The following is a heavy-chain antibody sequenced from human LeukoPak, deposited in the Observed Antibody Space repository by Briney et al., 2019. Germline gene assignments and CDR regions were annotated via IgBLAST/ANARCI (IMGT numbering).Heavy chain of an antibody. CDR3: VREGFYESGSPPTFYFDY. J-gene: IGHJ4*02. CDR1: GFTFSSSA. D-gene: IGHD3-10*01. CDR2: ISSDVNIK. Sequence: TGGSLRLSCAASGFTFSSSAMSWVRQAPGKGLEWVAVISSDVNIKCYADSVKGRFTISRDSSSKMVSLQMNSLGTEDTAVYYCVREGFYESGSPPTFYFDYWGQGTLVTVSS. V-gene: IGHV3-30-3*01.